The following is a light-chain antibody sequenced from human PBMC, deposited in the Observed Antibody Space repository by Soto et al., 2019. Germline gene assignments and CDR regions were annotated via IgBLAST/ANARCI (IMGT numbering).Light chain of an antibody. Sequence: ETVMTQSPATLSVSPGERATLSCRASQSVSANLVWYQQKPGQPPRLLIYGASTRASGTPARFSGSGSGTEFTLTISSLQSEDFATYYCQQLESYPSTFGGGTKVEIK. J-gene: IGKJ4*01. CDR2: GAS. V-gene: IGKV3-15*01. CDR1: QSVSAN. CDR3: QQLESYPST.